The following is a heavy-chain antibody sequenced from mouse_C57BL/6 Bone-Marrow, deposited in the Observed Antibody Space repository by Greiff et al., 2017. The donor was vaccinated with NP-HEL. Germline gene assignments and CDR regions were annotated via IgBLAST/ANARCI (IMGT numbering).Heavy chain of an antibody. J-gene: IGHJ3*01. CDR1: VFPFSSYC. D-gene: IGHD2-1*01. Sequence: PLVASCSFFLPPVCSLPLSCSASVFPFSSYCLSLVPLSPYNRLAWVATLSCGGSYTYYPDSVKGRFTISRDNAKNTLYLQMSSLKSEDTAMYYCASHYGNFLAWFAYWGQGTLVTVSA. CDR2: LSCGGSYT. CDR3: ASHYGNFLAWFAY. V-gene: IGHV5-6*01.